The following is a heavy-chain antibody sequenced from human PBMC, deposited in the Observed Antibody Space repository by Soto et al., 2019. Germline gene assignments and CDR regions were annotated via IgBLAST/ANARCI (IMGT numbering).Heavy chain of an antibody. Sequence: QVQLVESGAEVKKPGSSVKVSCKAYGGTFSSYTISWVRQAPGQVLEWMGRIIHILGIPNYAQKFQGRVTITAYKATSTAYRELSTLRSEDTAVFYCASWKSSSWPDYWGQGTLVTVSS. J-gene: IGHJ4*02. CDR3: ASWKSSSWPDY. D-gene: IGHD6-13*01. CDR2: IIHILGIP. V-gene: IGHV1-69*02. CDR1: GGTFSSYT.